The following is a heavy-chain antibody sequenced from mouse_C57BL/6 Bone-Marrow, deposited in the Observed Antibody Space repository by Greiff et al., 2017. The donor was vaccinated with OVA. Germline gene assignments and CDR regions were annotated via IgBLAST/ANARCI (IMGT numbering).Heavy chain of an antibody. J-gene: IGHJ3*01. CDR1: GYTFTSYG. Sequence: VQGVESGAELARPGASVKLSCKASGYTFTSYGISWVKQRTGQGLEWIGEIYPRSGNTYYNEKFKGKATLTADKSSSTAYMELRSLTSEDSAVYFCASDGGAWFAYWGQGTLVTVSA. CDR2: IYPRSGNT. CDR3: ASDGGAWFAY. V-gene: IGHV1-81*01.